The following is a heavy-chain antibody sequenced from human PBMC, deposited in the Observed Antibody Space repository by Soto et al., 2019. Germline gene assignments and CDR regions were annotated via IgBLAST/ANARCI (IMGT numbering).Heavy chain of an antibody. Sequence: GGSLRLSCTASGFMFSSYAMYWVRQAPGKGLEWVAVLSSDGNNQFYGDSVGGRFAISRDNSKNTLYLQMDSLRPEDTAVYYCARPTKNTLYYYFYGLNVWGQGTTVTVSS. CDR2: LSSDGNNQ. J-gene: IGHJ6*02. CDR3: ARPTKNTLYYYFYGLNV. V-gene: IGHV3-30*09. D-gene: IGHD2-2*01. CDR1: GFMFSSYA.